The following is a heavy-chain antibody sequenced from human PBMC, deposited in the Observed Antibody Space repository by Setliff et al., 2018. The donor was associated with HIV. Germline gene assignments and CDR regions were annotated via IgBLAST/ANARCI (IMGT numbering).Heavy chain of an antibody. Sequence: GASVKVSCKASGGSLSGYAVSWVRQAPGQGLEWMGGTIPPFSREQYAEKFQGRLTMTADESTSTAYMELSSLRSDDTAVYYCARTQYDRVEEYFQYWGQGTLVTVSS. CDR2: TIPPFSRE. CDR3: ARTQYDRVEEYFQY. D-gene: IGHD3-22*01. J-gene: IGHJ1*01. CDR1: GGSLSGYA. V-gene: IGHV1-69*13.